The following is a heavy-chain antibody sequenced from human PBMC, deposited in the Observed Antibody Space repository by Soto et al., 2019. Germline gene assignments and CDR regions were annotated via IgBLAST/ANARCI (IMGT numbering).Heavy chain of an antibody. V-gene: IGHV3-11*06. CDR3: ARVDYGGRDYYYYYGMDV. D-gene: IGHD2-15*01. Sequence: PGGSLRLSCAASGFTFSDYYMSWIRQAPGKGLEWVSYISSSSSYTNYADSVKGRFTISRDNAKNSLYLQMNSLRAEDTAVYYCARVDYGGRDYYYYYGMDVWGQGTTVTVSS. CDR2: ISSSSSYT. CDR1: GFTFSDYY. J-gene: IGHJ6*02.